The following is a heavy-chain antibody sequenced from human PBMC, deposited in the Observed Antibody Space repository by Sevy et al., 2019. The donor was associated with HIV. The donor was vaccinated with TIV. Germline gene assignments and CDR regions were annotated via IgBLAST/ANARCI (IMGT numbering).Heavy chain of an antibody. CDR3: AKGDYYDSTGYYGYYGMDV. J-gene: IGHJ6*02. D-gene: IGHD3-22*01. CDR2: IRWVGGSP. Sequence: EGSLRLSCAASGFTFDDDTMHWVRQARGKDLEGVSLIRWVGGSPYYADSVKGRFTISRDNRKNSLYLQMNSLRTEDAASYYCAKGDYYDSTGYYGYYGMDVWGQGTTVTVSS. CDR1: GFTFDDDT. V-gene: IGHV3-43*01.